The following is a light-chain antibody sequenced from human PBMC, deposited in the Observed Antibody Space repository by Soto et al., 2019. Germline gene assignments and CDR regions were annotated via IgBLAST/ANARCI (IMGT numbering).Light chain of an antibody. CDR3: QSYDSSNQV. Sequence: NFMLTQLHSVSESPGKTVTISCTRSSGSIASNYVQWYQQRPGSAPTTVIYEDNQRPSGVPDRFSGSIDSSSNSASLTISGLKTEDEADYYCQSYDSSNQVFGGGTKVTVL. CDR1: SGSIASNY. CDR2: EDN. J-gene: IGLJ2*01. V-gene: IGLV6-57*04.